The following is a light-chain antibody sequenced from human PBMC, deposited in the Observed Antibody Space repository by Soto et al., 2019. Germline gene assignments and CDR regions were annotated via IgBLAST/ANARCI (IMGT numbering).Light chain of an antibody. Sequence: DIQMTQSPSSVSASVGDRVTITCRASQAISTWLAWYHQKPGKAPKLLSYAASNLQTGVPSRVSGSGSGTDFTLTISSLQPEDFATYYCPQANSFPRTFGQGTEVEIK. CDR3: PQANSFPRT. V-gene: IGKV1D-12*01. CDR1: QAISTW. J-gene: IGKJ1*01. CDR2: AAS.